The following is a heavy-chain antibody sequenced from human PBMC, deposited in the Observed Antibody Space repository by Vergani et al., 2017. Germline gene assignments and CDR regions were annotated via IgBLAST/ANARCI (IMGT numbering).Heavy chain of an antibody. CDR2: IRYDGSNK. V-gene: IGHV3-30*02. Sequence: QVQLVESGGGVVQPGTSLRLSCAASGFSFSSFGMHWVRQAPGKGLEWVTFIRYDGSNKYYADSVKGRFTICRDNSKNTVYLQMNSLRTGDMAVYYCAKDGLAYGSGSWYYWGRGTLVTVSS. J-gene: IGHJ4*02. D-gene: IGHD3-10*01. CDR3: AKDGLAYGSGSWYY. CDR1: GFSFSSFG.